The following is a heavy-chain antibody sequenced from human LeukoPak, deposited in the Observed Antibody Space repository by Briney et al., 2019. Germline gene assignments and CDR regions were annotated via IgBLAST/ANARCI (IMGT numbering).Heavy chain of an antibody. D-gene: IGHD6-19*01. J-gene: IGHJ4*02. Sequence: GGSLRLSCAASGFTFNSYAMYWVRQAPGQGQELVSGIFGSGGSAHYADSVKGRFTIYRDNSMNTVYLQMDSLRVEDTAVYYCGKTTTGYSSGRYPGWPVDYWGQGTLVTVSS. CDR1: GFTFNSYA. CDR2: IFGSGGSA. V-gene: IGHV3-23*01. CDR3: GKTTTGYSSGRYPGWPVDY.